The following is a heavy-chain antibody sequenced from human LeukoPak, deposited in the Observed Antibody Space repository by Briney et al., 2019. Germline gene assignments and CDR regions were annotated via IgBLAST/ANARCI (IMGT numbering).Heavy chain of an antibody. CDR2: ISGSGGST. Sequence: GGSLRLSCAASGFTFSSYSMDWVRQAPRKGLEWVSTISGSGGSTYYADSVKGRFTISRDKSKNTLYLQMNSLRVEDTAVYYCAKDGYSGYDVFDCWGQGTLVTVSS. J-gene: IGHJ4*02. D-gene: IGHD5-12*01. V-gene: IGHV3-23*01. CDR1: GFTFSSYS. CDR3: AKDGYSGYDVFDC.